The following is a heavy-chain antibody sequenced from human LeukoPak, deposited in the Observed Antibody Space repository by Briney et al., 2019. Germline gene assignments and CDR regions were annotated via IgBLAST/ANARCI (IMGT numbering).Heavy chain of an antibody. CDR2: MSPNSGDT. V-gene: IGHV1-8*01. CDR3: AREYGSGRRYGMDV. D-gene: IGHD3-10*01. CDR1: GYTFTSYD. Sequence: AASVKVSCKASGYTFTSYDFNWVRQATGQRPEWMGWMSPNSGDTGYAQKFQGRVTMTRDTSTSTVYMELSSLRSEDTAVYYCAREYGSGRRYGMDVWGQGTTVTVSS. J-gene: IGHJ6*02.